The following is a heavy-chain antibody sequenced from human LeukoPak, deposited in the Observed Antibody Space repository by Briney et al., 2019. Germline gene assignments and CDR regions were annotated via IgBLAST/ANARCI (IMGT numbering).Heavy chain of an antibody. Sequence: KSGGSLRLSCAASGFSFSSNGMHWVRQAPGKGLEWVAVIWYDGSNKYYADSVKGRFTISRDNSKNTLYLQINSLRAEDTAVYYCARVSDYSNYFDYWGQGTLVTVSS. CDR1: GFSFSSNG. J-gene: IGHJ4*02. CDR2: IWYDGSNK. D-gene: IGHD4-11*01. V-gene: IGHV3-33*01. CDR3: ARVSDYSNYFDY.